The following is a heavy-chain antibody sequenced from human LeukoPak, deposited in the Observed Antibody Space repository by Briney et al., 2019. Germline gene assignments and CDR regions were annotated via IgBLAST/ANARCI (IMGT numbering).Heavy chain of an antibody. V-gene: IGHV7-4-1*02. CDR2: TNTNTGNP. J-gene: IGHJ3*02. Sequence: ASVKVSCMASGYTFTSYAMNWVRQARGQGLEGMGWTNTNTGNPTYAQGFTGRFVFSLDSSVNTAHLQISSLKGEDTAVYYCARRSPSADAFDIWGQGTMVSVSS. CDR3: ARRSPSADAFDI. CDR1: GYTFTSYA.